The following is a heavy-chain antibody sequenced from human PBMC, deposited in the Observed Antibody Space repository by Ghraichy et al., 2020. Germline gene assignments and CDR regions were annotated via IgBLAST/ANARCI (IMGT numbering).Heavy chain of an antibody. CDR1: GFTFSDYY. CDR2: ISSSGSTI. Sequence: GGSLRLSCAASGFTFSDYYMSWIRQAPGKGLEWVSYISSSGSTIYYADSVKGRFTISRDNAKNSLYLQMNSLRAEDMAVYYCARDQNRNVVPAANYYYYYGMDVWGQGTTVTVSS. V-gene: IGHV3-11*01. J-gene: IGHJ6*02. CDR3: ARDQNRNVVPAANYYYYYGMDV. D-gene: IGHD2-2*01.